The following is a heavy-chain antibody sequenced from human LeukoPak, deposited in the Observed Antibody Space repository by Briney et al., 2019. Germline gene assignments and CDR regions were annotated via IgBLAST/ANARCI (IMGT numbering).Heavy chain of an antibody. CDR1: GFTFSRYS. Sequence: GGSLRLSCAASGFTFSRYSMNWVRQAPGKGLEWVAVISYDGSNKYYADSVKGRFTISRDNSKNTLYLQMNSLRAEDTAVYYCASYCSGGSCYMGSFDYWGQGTLVTVSS. CDR3: ASYCSGGSCYMGSFDY. D-gene: IGHD2-15*01. CDR2: ISYDGSNK. J-gene: IGHJ4*02. V-gene: IGHV3-30*03.